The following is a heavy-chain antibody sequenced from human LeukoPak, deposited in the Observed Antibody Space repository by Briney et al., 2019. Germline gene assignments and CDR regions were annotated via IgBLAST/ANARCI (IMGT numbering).Heavy chain of an antibody. Sequence: GGSLRLSCAASGFTFSNAWMSWVRQAPGKGLEWVGRIKSKTDGGTTDYAAPVKGRFTISRDDSKNTLYLQMNSLKTEDTAVYYCTTRVTMVRGVINYYYGMDVWGKGTTVTVSS. V-gene: IGHV3-15*01. J-gene: IGHJ6*04. CDR3: TTRVTMVRGVINYYYGMDV. CDR1: GFTFSNAW. CDR2: IKSKTDGGTT. D-gene: IGHD3-10*01.